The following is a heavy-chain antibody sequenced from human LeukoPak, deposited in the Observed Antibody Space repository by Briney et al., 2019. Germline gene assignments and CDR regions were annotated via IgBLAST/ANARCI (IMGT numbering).Heavy chain of an antibody. CDR3: ARGFRSRRLGYCSGGSCYGVWFDP. V-gene: IGHV4-39*07. D-gene: IGHD2-15*01. Sequence: SETLSLTCTVSGGSISSSSYYWGWIRQPPGKGLEWIGSIYYSGSTYCNPSLKSRVTISVDTSKNQFSLKLSSVTAADTAVYYCARGFRSRRLGYCSGGSCYGVWFDPWGQGTLVTVSS. CDR2: IYYSGST. J-gene: IGHJ5*02. CDR1: GGSISSSSYY.